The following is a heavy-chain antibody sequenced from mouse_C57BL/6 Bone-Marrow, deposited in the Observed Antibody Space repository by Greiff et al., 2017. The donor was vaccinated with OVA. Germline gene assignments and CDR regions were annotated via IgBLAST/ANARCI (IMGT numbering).Heavy chain of an antibody. Sequence: LVESGAELVKPGASVKMSCKASGYTFTSYWITWVKQRPGQGLEWIGDIYPGSGSTNYNEKFKSKATLTVDTSSSTAYMQLSSLTSEDSAVYYCARPYGYDGVDLDYWGQGTTLTVSS. J-gene: IGHJ2*01. CDR1: GYTFTSYW. D-gene: IGHD2-2*01. CDR3: ARPYGYDGVDLDY. CDR2: IYPGSGST. V-gene: IGHV1-55*01.